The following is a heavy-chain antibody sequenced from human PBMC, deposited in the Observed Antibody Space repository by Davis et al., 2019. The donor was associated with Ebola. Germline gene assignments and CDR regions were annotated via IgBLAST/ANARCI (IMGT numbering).Heavy chain of an antibody. V-gene: IGHV3-74*01. Sequence: GESLKISCAASGFTLSNFWMHRVRQTPGKGPVWVSRMNPEGSRTDYADSVRGRFTISRDSAKNTLYLRMESLRDEDTAVYYCAKDFTGELDSWGQGTLVAVSS. CDR1: GFTLSNFW. CDR3: AKDFTGELDS. D-gene: IGHD7-27*01. J-gene: IGHJ4*02. CDR2: MNPEGSRT.